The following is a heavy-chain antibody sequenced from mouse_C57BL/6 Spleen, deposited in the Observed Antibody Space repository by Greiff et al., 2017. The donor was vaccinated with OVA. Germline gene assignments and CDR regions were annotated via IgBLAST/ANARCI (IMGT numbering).Heavy chain of an antibody. J-gene: IGHJ1*03. CDR3: AEYWYFDV. V-gene: IGHV2-3*01. CDR1: GFSLTSYW. CDR2: IWGDGSK. Sequence: VHLEESGPGLVAPSQCLSISCTASGFSLTSYWVSWVRQPPGKGLEWLGVIWGDGSKKYHSALMSRLSISKDNSKSQVLLRLNSRETDDTATYYSAEYWYFDVWGTGTTVTVSA.